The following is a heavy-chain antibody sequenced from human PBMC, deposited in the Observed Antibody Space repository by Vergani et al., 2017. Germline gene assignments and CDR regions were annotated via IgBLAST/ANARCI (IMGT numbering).Heavy chain of an antibody. J-gene: IGHJ4*02. D-gene: IGHD6-13*01. V-gene: IGHV4-38-2*01. CDR1: GYSISSGYY. CDR3: ASTAGIAMYYFDY. Sequence: QVQLQESGPGLVKPSETLSLTCAVSGYSISSGYYWGWIRQPPGKGLEWIGSIYHSGSTHYNPSLKSRVTISVDTSKNQFSLKLSSVTAADTAVYYCASTAGIAMYYFDYWGQGTLVTVSS. CDR2: IYHSGST.